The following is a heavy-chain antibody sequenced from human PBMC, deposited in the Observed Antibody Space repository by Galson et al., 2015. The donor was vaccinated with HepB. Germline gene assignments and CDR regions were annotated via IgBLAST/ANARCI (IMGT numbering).Heavy chain of an antibody. CDR1: GFTFSSNLYT. J-gene: IGHJ4*02. D-gene: IGHD3-22*01. CDR2: ISYDGSNK. CDR3: ARASYYYDGSGSYALALPSYYFDS. V-gene: IGHV3-30-3*01. Sequence: SLRLSCAASGFTFSSNLYTLHWVRQAPGKGLEWVAIISYDGSNKYADSVKGRFTISRDNSRNTVSLLMNSLRAEDTAVYYCARASYYYDGSGSYALALPSYYFDSWGQGALVTVSS.